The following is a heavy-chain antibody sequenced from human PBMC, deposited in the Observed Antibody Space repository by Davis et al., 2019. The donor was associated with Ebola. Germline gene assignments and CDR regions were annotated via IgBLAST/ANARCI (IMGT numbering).Heavy chain of an antibody. D-gene: IGHD2-15*01. V-gene: IGHV3-7*03. J-gene: IGHJ5*02. CDR2: IKGDGSET. Sequence: GGSLRLSCEVSGGTFSSYWMNWVRQAPGKGLEWVANIKGDGSETYYVDSVKGRFTISRDNSKNTLFLQMNSLRVEDTATYYCTKYRSPCSETTCDRWFDPWGQGTLVTVSS. CDR1: GGTFSSYW. CDR3: TKYRSPCSETTCDRWFDP.